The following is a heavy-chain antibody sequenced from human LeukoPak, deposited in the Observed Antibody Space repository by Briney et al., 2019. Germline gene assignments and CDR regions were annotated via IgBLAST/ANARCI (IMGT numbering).Heavy chain of an antibody. J-gene: IGHJ4*02. CDR3: ARGVAAASYYFDY. CDR1: GFTFSIYA. Sequence: PGGSLRLSCAVSGFTFSIYAMNWARQPPAKGLELVSSVRSTSSYIYYADAVKSRITISRDNAKNPLFLQMNSLRVEDTAVYYCARGVAAASYYFDYWGQGTLVTVSS. D-gene: IGHD6-13*01. CDR2: VRSTSSYI. V-gene: IGHV3-21*01.